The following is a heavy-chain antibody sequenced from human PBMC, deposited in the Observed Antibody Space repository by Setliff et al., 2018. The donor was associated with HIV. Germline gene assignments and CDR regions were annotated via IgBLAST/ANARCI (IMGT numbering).Heavy chain of an antibody. Sequence: SETLSLTCTVSGDSITRGSYYWSWIRQPAGKGLECIGHIYTSGKTHYSPSLKSRITISADTSKNQLSLNLSSVTAADTAVYYCARAAYSGTYLWEPATDLWGRGTLVTVSS. J-gene: IGHJ2*01. CDR2: IYTSGKT. CDR3: ARAAYSGTYLWEPATDL. V-gene: IGHV4-61*09. D-gene: IGHD1-26*01. CDR1: GDSITRGSYY.